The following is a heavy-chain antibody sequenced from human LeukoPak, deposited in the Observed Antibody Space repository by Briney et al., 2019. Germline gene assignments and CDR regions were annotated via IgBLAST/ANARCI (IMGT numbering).Heavy chain of an antibody. J-gene: IGHJ5*02. CDR3: AILMFGSQWLGGGRDS. Sequence: SVKVSCKASGFTFTSSAMQWVRQARGQRLEWIGWIVVGSGNTNYAQKFQERVTITRDMSTSTAYMELSSLRSEDTAIYYCAILMFGSQWLGGGRDSWGQGTLVTVSS. CDR1: GFTFTSSA. D-gene: IGHD6-19*01. CDR2: IVVGSGNT. V-gene: IGHV1-58*02.